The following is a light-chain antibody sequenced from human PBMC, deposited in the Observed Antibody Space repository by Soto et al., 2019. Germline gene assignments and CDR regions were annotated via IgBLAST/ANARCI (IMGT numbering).Light chain of an antibody. V-gene: IGLV1-40*01. J-gene: IGLJ1*01. CDR1: SSNIGAGYD. Sequence: QSVLTQPPSVSGAPGQRVTISCIVSSSNIGAGYDVHWYQQLPGTAPKLLIYGNSNRPSGVPDRFSGSKSGTSASLAITGLQAEQEADYSCQSYDSSLSGYVFGTGTKLTVL. CDR3: QSYDSSLSGYV. CDR2: GNS.